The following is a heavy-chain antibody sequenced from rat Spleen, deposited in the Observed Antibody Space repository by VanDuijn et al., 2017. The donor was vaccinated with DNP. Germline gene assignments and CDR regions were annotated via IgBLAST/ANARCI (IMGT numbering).Heavy chain of an antibody. CDR1: GFTFSDYN. CDR2: ISHDGSST. Sequence: EVQLVESGGDLVQPGRSLKVSCAASGFTFSDYNMAWVRLAPKKGLEWVATISHDGSSTYYRDSVKGRFTISRDDAKSTLFLQMESLRSEDTATYYCTKDAFDYWGQGVMVTVSS. V-gene: IGHV5-7*01. J-gene: IGHJ2*01. CDR3: TKDAFDY.